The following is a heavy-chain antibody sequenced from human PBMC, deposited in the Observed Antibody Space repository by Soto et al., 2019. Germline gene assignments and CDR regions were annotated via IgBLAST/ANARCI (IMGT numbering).Heavy chain of an antibody. Sequence: PGGSLRLSCVASGFSFSNYAMHWVRQAPGKGLEYVSAISNNGVSTYYANSVKGRFIISRDNSKNTLYLQMGSLRAEDMAVYYCARGGPLTLLSDFDYWGQGTMVTVSS. CDR3: ARGGPLTLLSDFDY. V-gene: IGHV3-64*01. CDR2: ISNNGVST. D-gene: IGHD3-9*01. CDR1: GFSFSNYA. J-gene: IGHJ4*02.